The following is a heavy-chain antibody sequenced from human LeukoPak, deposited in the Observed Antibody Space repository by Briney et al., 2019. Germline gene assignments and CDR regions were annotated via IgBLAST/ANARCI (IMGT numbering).Heavy chain of an antibody. CDR3: AREIAVAGRTYYFDY. CDR1: GGSISSYY. D-gene: IGHD6-19*01. V-gene: IGHV4-59*12. Sequence: SETLSLTCTVSGGSISSYYWSWIRQPPGKGLEWIGYIYYSGSTNYNPSLKSRVTMSVDTSKNQFSLKLSSVTAADTAVYYCAREIAVAGRTYYFDYWGQGTLVTVSS. J-gene: IGHJ4*02. CDR2: IYYSGST.